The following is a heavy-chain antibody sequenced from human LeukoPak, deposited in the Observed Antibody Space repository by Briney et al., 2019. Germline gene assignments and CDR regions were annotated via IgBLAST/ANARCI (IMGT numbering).Heavy chain of an antibody. J-gene: IGHJ4*02. V-gene: IGHV3-21*04. CDR3: ARSMNYGDYALLY. CDR1: GFTFSSYS. D-gene: IGHD4-17*01. CDR2: ISSSSSYT. Sequence: GGSLRLSCAASGFTFSSYSMNWVRQAPGKGLEWVSSISSSSSYTYYADSVKGRFTISRDNAKNSLYLQMNSLRAEDTAVYYCARSMNYGDYALLYGGQGTLVTVSS.